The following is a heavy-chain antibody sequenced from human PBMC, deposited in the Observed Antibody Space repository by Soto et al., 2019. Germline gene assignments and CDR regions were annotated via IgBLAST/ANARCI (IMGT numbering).Heavy chain of an antibody. V-gene: IGHV3-30*03. CDR1: GFTFSSYG. J-gene: IGHJ4*02. Sequence: GGSLRLSCAASGFTFSSYGMHWVRQAPGKGLEWVAVISYDGSNKYYADSVKGRFTISRDNSKNTMSLQMNSLRSEDTAVYFCARGTGLVITHFDYWSQGTPVTVSS. D-gene: IGHD3-9*01. CDR2: ISYDGSNK. CDR3: ARGTGLVITHFDY.